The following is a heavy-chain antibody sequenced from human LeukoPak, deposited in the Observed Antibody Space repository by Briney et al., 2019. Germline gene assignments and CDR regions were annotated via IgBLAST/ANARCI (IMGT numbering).Heavy chain of an antibody. CDR1: GFTFSSYN. CDR2: INWNGGST. V-gene: IGHV3-20*01. D-gene: IGHD6-13*01. Sequence: TGGSLRLSCAASGFTFSSYNMNWVRQAPGKGLEWVSGINWNGGSTVYADSVKGRFTISRDNAKNSLYLQLNSLRAEDTALYHCARVIAAAGPPYYFYYMDVWGKETTVTISS. CDR3: ARVIAAAGPPYYFYYMDV. J-gene: IGHJ6*03.